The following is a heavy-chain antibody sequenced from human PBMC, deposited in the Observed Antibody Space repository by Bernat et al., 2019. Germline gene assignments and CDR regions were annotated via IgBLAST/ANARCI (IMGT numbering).Heavy chain of an antibody. CDR3: ARSTKDKSGFFDH. Sequence: QVQLVQSGAEVKKPGASVKVSCKASGYTFTSYGISWVRQAPGQGLEWMGWIDTNTGNPTYAQGFTGRFVFSLDTSVSTTYLQISSLKAEDTAVFYCARSTKDKSGFFDHWGQGTLATVSS. D-gene: IGHD5-12*01. CDR1: GYTFTSYG. J-gene: IGHJ4*02. V-gene: IGHV7-4-1*02. CDR2: IDTNTGNP.